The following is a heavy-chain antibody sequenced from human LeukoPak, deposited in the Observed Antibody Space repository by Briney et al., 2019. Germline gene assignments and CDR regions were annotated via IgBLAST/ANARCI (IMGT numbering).Heavy chain of an antibody. CDR1: GGSISSSSYY. CDR2: IYYSGST. V-gene: IGHV4-39*01. D-gene: IGHD2-2*01. CDR3: ASINKDIVVVPVALADY. J-gene: IGHJ4*02. Sequence: SETLSLTCTVSGGSISSSSYYWGWIRQPPGKGLEWIGSIYYSGSTYYNPSLKSRVTISVDTSKNQFSLKLSSVTAADTAVYYCASINKDIVVVPVALADYWGQGTLVTVSS.